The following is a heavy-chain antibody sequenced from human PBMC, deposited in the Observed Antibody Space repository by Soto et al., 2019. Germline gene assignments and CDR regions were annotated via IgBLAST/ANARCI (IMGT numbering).Heavy chain of an antibody. CDR1: GGTFSSYA. CDR2: IIPIFGTA. D-gene: IGHD2-21*02. J-gene: IGHJ6*02. V-gene: IGHV1-69*13. Sequence: AASVKVSCKASGGTFSSYAISWVRQAPGQGLEWMGGIIPIFGTANYAQKFQGRVTITADESTSTAYMELSSLRSEDTAVYYCARGRIVVVTATYYYYYGMDVWGQGTKVTVYS. CDR3: ARGRIVVVTATYYYYYGMDV.